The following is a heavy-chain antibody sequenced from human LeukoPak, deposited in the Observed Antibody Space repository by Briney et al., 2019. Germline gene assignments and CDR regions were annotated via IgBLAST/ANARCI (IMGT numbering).Heavy chain of an antibody. V-gene: IGHV3-21*01. D-gene: IGHD6-13*01. CDR1: GFTFSSYA. Sequence: GGSLRLSCAASGFTFSSYAMNWVRQAPGKGLEWVSSISSSSSHIYYADSVKGRFTISRDNAKNSLYLQMNSLRAEDTAVYYCASFQAIVAGGNFDYWGQGTLVTVSS. CDR3: ASFQAIVAGGNFDY. CDR2: ISSSSSHI. J-gene: IGHJ4*02.